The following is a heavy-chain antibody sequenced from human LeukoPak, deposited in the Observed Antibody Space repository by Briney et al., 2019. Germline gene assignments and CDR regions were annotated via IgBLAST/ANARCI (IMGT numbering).Heavy chain of an antibody. CDR2: IYYSGST. CDR1: GGSISSSYYY. V-gene: IGHV4-39*07. CDR3: ARATPYYYYGMDV. Sequence: SETLSLTCTVSGGSISSSYYYWGWIRQPPGKGLEWIGSIYYSGSTYYNPSLKSRVTISVDTSKNQFSLKLSSVTAGDTAVYYCARATPYYYYGMDVWGQGTTVTVSS. J-gene: IGHJ6*02.